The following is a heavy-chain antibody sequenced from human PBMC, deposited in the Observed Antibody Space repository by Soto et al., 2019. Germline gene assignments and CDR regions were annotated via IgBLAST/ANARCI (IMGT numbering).Heavy chain of an antibody. CDR1: GFTFSSYD. J-gene: IGHJ6*02. Sequence: EVQLVESGGGLVQPGGSLRLSCAASGFTFSSYDMHWVRQATGKGLEWVSAIGTAGDTYYPGSVKCRFTISRENAKNYFYLQMNSLRAGDTAVYYCARVANYYGSGGDYYYGMDVWGQGTTVTVSS. CDR3: ARVANYYGSGGDYYYGMDV. CDR2: IGTAGDT. D-gene: IGHD3-10*01. V-gene: IGHV3-13*04.